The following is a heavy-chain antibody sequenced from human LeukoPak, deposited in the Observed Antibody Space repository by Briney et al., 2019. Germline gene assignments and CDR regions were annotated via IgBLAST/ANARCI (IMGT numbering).Heavy chain of an antibody. D-gene: IGHD6-19*01. CDR3: ARFSNSGWLEVSAFDI. J-gene: IGHJ3*02. CDR1: GYSFTNYW. CDR2: IYPDDSDA. Sequence: GESLKISCKGSGYSFTNYWIGWVRQMPGKGLEWMGIIYPDDSDARYSPSFQGQVTISADKSISTAYLQWSSLKASDTAMYYCARFSNSGWLEVSAFDIWGQGTMVTVSS. V-gene: IGHV5-51*01.